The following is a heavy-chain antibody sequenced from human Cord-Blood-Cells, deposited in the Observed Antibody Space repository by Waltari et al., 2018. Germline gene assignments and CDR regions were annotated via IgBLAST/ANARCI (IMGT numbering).Heavy chain of an antibody. Sequence: QVQLVESGGGGVKPGRSLRLSCAASGFTFSSYGMHWVRQAPGKGLEWVAVISYDGSNKYYADSVKGRFTISRDNSKNTLYLQMNSLRAEDTAVYYCAKDDYGDYVYYFDYWGQGTLVTVSS. V-gene: IGHV3-30*18. CDR1: GFTFSSYG. D-gene: IGHD4-17*01. CDR3: AKDDYGDYVYYFDY. J-gene: IGHJ4*02. CDR2: ISYDGSNK.